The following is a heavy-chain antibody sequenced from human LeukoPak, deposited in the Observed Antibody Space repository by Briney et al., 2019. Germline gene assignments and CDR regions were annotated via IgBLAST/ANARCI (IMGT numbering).Heavy chain of an antibody. Sequence: SVKVSCKASGGTFSSYAISWVRQAPGQGLEWMGGIIPIFGTANYAQKFQGRVTITTDESTSTAYMELSSLRSEDTAVYYCARVPPYSSGWPDYWGQGTLVTVSS. V-gene: IGHV1-69*05. CDR2: IIPIFGTA. J-gene: IGHJ4*02. D-gene: IGHD6-19*01. CDR1: GGTFSSYA. CDR3: ARVPPYSSGWPDY.